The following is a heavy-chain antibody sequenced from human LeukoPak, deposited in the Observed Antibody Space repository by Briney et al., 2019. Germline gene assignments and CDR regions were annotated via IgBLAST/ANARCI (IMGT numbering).Heavy chain of an antibody. CDR2: ISGSGGST. V-gene: IGHV3-23*01. Sequence: GGSLRLSCAASGFTFSSYAMSWVRQAPGKGLEWVSAISGSGGSTYYADSVKGRFTISRDNSKNTLYLQMNSLRAEDTAVYYCAKESGGSYISIGFPFAWGQGTLVTVSS. CDR1: GFTFSSYA. D-gene: IGHD1-26*01. CDR3: AKESGGSYISIGFPFA. J-gene: IGHJ5*02.